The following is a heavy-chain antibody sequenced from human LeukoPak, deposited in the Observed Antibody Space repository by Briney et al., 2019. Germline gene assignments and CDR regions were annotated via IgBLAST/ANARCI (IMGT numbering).Heavy chain of an antibody. Sequence: GGSLRLSCAASGFIFSSYAMHWVRQAPGKGLEWVAVISYDRNIKYYADSVKGRFTISSDNFKNMLYLQMNSLRAEDTAMYYCAREGADYYGSGSYLYFDYWGQGTLVTVSS. V-gene: IGHV3-30-3*01. CDR3: AREGADYYGSGSYLYFDY. CDR1: GFIFSSYA. D-gene: IGHD3-10*01. J-gene: IGHJ4*02. CDR2: ISYDRNIK.